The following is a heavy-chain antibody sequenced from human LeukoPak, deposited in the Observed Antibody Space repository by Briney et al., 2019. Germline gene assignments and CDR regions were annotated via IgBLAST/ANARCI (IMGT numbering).Heavy chain of an antibody. D-gene: IGHD2-8*01. J-gene: IGHJ4*02. CDR3: ARVYLERLTAGYFDH. Sequence: PGGSLRLSCAASGFTFSSYSMHWVRQAPGKGLEWVAFIRYDGRHNYYADSVKGRFTISRDNSKSTLYLQMNSLRDDDSAAYFCARVYLERLTAGYFDHWGQGTQVTVSP. V-gene: IGHV3-30*02. CDR1: GFTFSSYS. CDR2: IRYDGRHN.